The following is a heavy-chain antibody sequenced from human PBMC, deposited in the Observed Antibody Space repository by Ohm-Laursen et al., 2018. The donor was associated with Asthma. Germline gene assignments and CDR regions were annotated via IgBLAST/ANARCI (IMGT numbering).Heavy chain of an antibody. CDR2: INPSGGST. D-gene: IGHD3-10*01. V-gene: IGHV1-46*01. J-gene: IGHJ6*02. CDR3: AREFSRFTPGYYYGMDV. Sequence: ASVKVSCKASGYTFTSYYMHWVRQAPGQGLEWMGIINPSGGSTSYAQKFQGRVTMTRDTSTSTVYMELSSLRSEDTAVYYCAREFSRFTPGYYYGMDVWGQGTTVTVSS. CDR1: GYTFTSYY.